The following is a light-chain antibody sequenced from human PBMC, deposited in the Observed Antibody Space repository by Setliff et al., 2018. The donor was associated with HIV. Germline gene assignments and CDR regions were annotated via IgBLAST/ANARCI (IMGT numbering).Light chain of an antibody. V-gene: IGLV2-11*01. CDR2: DVT. Sequence: QSALTQPRSVSGSPGQSVTIPCTGTSSDVGAYNYISWYQQHPGKAPKRLLYDVTKRPSGVPDRFSGSKSGNTASLTISGLQAEDEADYYCCSYAGSSLYVFGTGTKVTVL. CDR1: SSDVGAYNY. CDR3: CSYAGSSLYV. J-gene: IGLJ1*01.